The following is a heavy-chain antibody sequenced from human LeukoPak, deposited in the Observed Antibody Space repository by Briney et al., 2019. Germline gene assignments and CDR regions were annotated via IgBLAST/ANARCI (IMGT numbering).Heavy chain of an antibody. V-gene: IGHV4-34*01. J-gene: IGHJ4*02. D-gene: IGHD2-2*01. Sequence: PSETLSLTCAVYGGSFSGYYWSWIRQPPGKGLEWIGEINHSGSTNYNPSLKSRVTISVDTSKNQFSLKLSSVTAADTAVYYCARGDVGYCSSTSCHYFDYWGQGTLVTVSS. CDR1: GGSFSGYY. CDR3: ARGDVGYCSSTSCHYFDY. CDR2: INHSGST.